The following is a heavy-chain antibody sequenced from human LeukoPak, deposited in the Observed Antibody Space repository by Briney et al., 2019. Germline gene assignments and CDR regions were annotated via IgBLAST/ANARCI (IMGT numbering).Heavy chain of an antibody. CDR1: GGTFSSYA. J-gene: IGHJ6*03. D-gene: IGHD3-9*01. Sequence: SVKVSCKASGGTFSSYAISWVRRAPGQGLEWMGGIIPIFGTANYAQKFQGRVTITTDESTSTAFMELSSLRSEDTAVYYCARGIILTSGNYYYYYYYMDVWGKGTTVTVSS. CDR3: ARGIILTSGNYYYYYYYMDV. CDR2: IIPIFGTA. V-gene: IGHV1-69*05.